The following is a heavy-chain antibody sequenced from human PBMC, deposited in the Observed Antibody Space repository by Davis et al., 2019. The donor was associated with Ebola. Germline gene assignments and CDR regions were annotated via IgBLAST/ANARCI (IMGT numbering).Heavy chain of an antibody. J-gene: IGHJ6*02. D-gene: IGHD2-15*01. V-gene: IGHV3-23*01. Sequence: GESLKISCAASRFTFSSYAMSWVRQAPGKGLEWVSSISGSGDKTYYADSVKGRFTISRDNSKNTLYLQMNSLRAEDTAIYHCASTPHFGTWSHYYYGMDVWGQGTTVTVSS. CDR1: RFTFSSYA. CDR2: ISGSGDKT. CDR3: ASTPHFGTWSHYYYGMDV.